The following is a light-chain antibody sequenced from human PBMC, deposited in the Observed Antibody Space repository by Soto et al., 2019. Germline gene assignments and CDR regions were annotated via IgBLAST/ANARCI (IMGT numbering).Light chain of an antibody. J-gene: IGKJ2*01. Sequence: DIQMTQSPSSLSASVGGRVTITCRASQNIVQYLNWYQQKPGQPPLLLIYAASSLQSGVPSRFAGSGSGANFTLTITDLRPEDFAMYYCLHSFSHPYTFGQGTNLDI. V-gene: IGKV1-39*01. CDR3: LHSFSHPYT. CDR1: QNIVQY. CDR2: AAS.